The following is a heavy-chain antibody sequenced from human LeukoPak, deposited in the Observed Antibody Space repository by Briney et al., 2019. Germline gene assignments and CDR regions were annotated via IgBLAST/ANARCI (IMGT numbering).Heavy chain of an antibody. CDR3: ANGGESSGYYYSWTY. V-gene: IGHV3-9*01. D-gene: IGHD3-22*01. CDR2: IRWNGGGI. CDR1: GFTFNDYA. Sequence: GRSLRLSCAASGFTFNDYAMHWVRQAPGKGLEWVSGIRWNGGGIAYADSVKGRFTISRDNAKNSLYLQMNSLRVDDTALYYCANGGESSGYYYSWTYWGQGTLVTVSS. J-gene: IGHJ4*02.